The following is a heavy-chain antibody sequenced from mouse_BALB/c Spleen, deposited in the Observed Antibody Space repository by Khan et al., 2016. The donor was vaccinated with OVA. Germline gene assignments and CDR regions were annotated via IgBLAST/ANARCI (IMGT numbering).Heavy chain of an antibody. V-gene: IGHV1S41*01. D-gene: IGHD1-1*01. Sequence: DLVKPWPSVKLSCKASGYTFTSYWINWIQQSPGQGLEWIGRIGPGSGNAYYNAMFSGKATLTVDTYSNTGYIQVSSQLYEDSGDYFGRKENYYGRTCYAMDYWGQGTSVTVSS. CDR3: RKENYYGRTCYAMDY. J-gene: IGHJ4*01. CDR2: IGPGSGNA. CDR1: GYTFTSYW.